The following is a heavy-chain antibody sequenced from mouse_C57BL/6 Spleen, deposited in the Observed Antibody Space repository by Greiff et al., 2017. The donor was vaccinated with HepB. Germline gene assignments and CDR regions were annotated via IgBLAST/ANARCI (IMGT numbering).Heavy chain of an antibody. J-gene: IGHJ2*01. CDR1: GYTFTDYY. V-gene: IGHV1-19*01. CDR3: ARGDTTVVASSGDY. CDR2: INPYNRGT. Sequence: EVQLQESGPVLVKPGASVKMSCKASGYTFTDYYMNWVKQSHGKSLEWIGVINPYNRGTSYNQKFKGKATLTVDKSSSTAYMELNSLTSEDSAVYYCARGDTTVVASSGDYWGQGTTLTVSS. D-gene: IGHD1-1*01.